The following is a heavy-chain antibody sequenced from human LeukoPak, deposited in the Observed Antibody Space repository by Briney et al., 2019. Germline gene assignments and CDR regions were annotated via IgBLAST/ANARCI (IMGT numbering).Heavy chain of an antibody. J-gene: IGHJ4*02. Sequence: SETLSLTCTVSGGSISSSSYYWGWIRQPPGKGLEWIGSIYYSGSTYYNPSLKSRVTISVHTSKNQFSLKLSSVIAADTAVYYCARSGWYYFDYWGQGTLVTVSS. CDR3: ARSGWYYFDY. CDR1: GGSISSSSYY. D-gene: IGHD6-19*01. V-gene: IGHV4-39*01. CDR2: IYYSGST.